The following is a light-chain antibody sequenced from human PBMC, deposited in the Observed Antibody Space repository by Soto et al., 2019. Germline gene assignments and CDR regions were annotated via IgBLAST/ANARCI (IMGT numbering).Light chain of an antibody. V-gene: IGKV3-15*01. CDR2: GAS. J-gene: IGKJ3*01. CDR1: QSVATN. CDR3: QXYDNWPPLT. Sequence: EIVMTQSPATLSVSPGERATLSCRASQSVATNLAWYQQKPGQAPRLLIYGASTRATGIPDRFSGSGSGTEFTLTITSLQSEDFAVXYCQXYDNWPPLTFGPGTKVDFK.